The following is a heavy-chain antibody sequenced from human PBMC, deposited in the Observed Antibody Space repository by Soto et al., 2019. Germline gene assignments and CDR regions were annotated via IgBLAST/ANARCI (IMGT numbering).Heavy chain of an antibody. CDR1: GGSISSSSYY. D-gene: IGHD3-9*01. J-gene: IGHJ4*02. V-gene: IGHV4-39*01. CDR2: IYYSGST. Sequence: QLQLQESGPGLVKPSETLSLTCTVSGGSISSSSYYWGWIRKPPGKGLEWIGSIYYSGSTYYNPSLKSRVSISVDTSKNPFSLKLPSVTAADTAVYYCARRVISPLRYTDYWGQGTLVTVSS. CDR3: ARRVISPLRYTDY.